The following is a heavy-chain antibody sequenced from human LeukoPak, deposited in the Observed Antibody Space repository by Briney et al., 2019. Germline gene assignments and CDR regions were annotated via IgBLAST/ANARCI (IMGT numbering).Heavy chain of an antibody. D-gene: IGHD3-22*01. CDR3: AKDQGSITMIVVVIPYFDY. CDR1: GFTFSSYA. CDR2: ISGSGGST. J-gene: IGHJ4*02. Sequence: GGSLRLSCAASGFTFSSYAMSWVRQAPGKGLEWVSAISGSGGSTYYADSVKGRFTTSRDNSKNTLYLQMNSLRAEDTAVYYCAKDQGSITMIVVVIPYFDYWGQGTLVTVSS. V-gene: IGHV3-23*01.